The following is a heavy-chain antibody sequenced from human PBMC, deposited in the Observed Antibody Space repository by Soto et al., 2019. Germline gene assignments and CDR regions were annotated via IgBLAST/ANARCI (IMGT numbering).Heavy chain of an antibody. J-gene: IGHJ4*02. Sequence: QVQLQESGPGLVKPSETLSLICTVSGGSISSYYWNWIRQSPGKGLEWIASLDYSGTTNYNPSLKSRITTSVDPSKKQFSLKMRSVTAADTAVYYCARDSFPPYSSSPKGFDYWGQGSLVTVST. D-gene: IGHD6-6*01. CDR3: ARDSFPPYSSSPKGFDY. V-gene: IGHV4-59*01. CDR2: LDYSGTT. CDR1: GGSISSYY.